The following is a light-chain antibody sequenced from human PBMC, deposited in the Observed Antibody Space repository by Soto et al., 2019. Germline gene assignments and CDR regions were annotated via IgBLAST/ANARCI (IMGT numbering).Light chain of an antibody. CDR1: SSNIENNY. Sequence: QSVLTQPPSVSAAPGQKVTISCSGSSSNIENNYVSWYQQLPETAPKLLIYDNNKRPSGIPDRFSGSKSGTSATLGITGLQTGDEAYYYCGTWDGSLSAVVFGGGTKLTVL. V-gene: IGLV1-51*01. J-gene: IGLJ2*01. CDR3: GTWDGSLSAVV. CDR2: DNN.